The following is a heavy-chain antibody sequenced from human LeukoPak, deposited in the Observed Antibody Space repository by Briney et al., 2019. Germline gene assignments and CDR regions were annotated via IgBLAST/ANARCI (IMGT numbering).Heavy chain of an antibody. CDR1: GYTFTGYY. D-gene: IGHD6-19*01. CDR3: ARGTRPTIPVAGFDY. V-gene: IGHV1-46*01. Sequence: ASVKVSCKASGYTFTGYYLHWVRQAPGQGFEWMGIINPSGGGTSYAQKFQGRVTVTRDTSTSTVYMDLSSLRSEDTAVYYCARGTRPTIPVAGFDYWGPGTLVTVSS. J-gene: IGHJ4*02. CDR2: INPSGGGT.